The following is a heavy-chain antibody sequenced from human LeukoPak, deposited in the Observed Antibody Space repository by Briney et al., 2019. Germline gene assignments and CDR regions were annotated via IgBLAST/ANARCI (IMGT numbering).Heavy chain of an antibody. D-gene: IGHD3-22*01. Sequence: ASVKVSCKASGYTFTGYYMHWVRQAPGQGLGWMGWINPNSGGTNYAQKFQGRVTMTRDTSISTAYMELSRLRSDDTAVYYCARDRYYDSSGYSDFDYWGQGTLVTVSS. CDR1: GYTFTGYY. V-gene: IGHV1-2*02. CDR3: ARDRYYDSSGYSDFDY. CDR2: INPNSGGT. J-gene: IGHJ4*02.